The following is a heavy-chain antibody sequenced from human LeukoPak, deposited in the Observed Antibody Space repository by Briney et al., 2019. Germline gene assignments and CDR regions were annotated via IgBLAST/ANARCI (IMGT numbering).Heavy chain of an antibody. CDR2: IYYSGNT. CDR3: ARNQRAHLFDY. J-gene: IGHJ4*02. V-gene: IGHV4-39*01. Sequence: SETLSLTCTVSGGSVSTSSYYWVWIRQPPGRGLVWIGSIYYSGNTYYNPSLESRVTICVDTSKNQFSLKLSSVTAADTAVYYCARNQRAHLFDYWGQGTLLTVPS. CDR1: GGSVSTSSYY. D-gene: IGHD1-14*01.